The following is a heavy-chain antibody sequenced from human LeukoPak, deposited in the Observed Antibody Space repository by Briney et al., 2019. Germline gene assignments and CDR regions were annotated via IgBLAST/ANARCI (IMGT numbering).Heavy chain of an antibody. J-gene: IGHJ5*02. V-gene: IGHV3-23*01. CDR1: GFTFSNYD. D-gene: IGHD6-19*01. CDR2: ISDSGGST. Sequence: GGSLRLSCAASGFTFSNYDMSWVRQAPGKGLEWVSSISDSGGSTYYADSVKGRFTISRDNSKNTLYLQMTNLRAADTAVYYCAKDLSRAVAADWFDPWDQGSLVTVAS. CDR3: AKDLSRAVAADWFDP.